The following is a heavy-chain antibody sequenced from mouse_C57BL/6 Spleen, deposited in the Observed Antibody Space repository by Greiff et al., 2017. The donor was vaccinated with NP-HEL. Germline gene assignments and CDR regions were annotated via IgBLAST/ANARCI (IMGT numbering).Heavy chain of an antibody. J-gene: IGHJ4*01. CDR2: IYPGSGST. D-gene: IGHD1-1*01. CDR1: GYTFTSYW. Sequence: VQLQQPGAELVKPGASVKMSCKASGYTFTSYWITWVKQRPGQGLEWIGDIYPGSGSTNYNEKFKSKATLPVDTSSSTAYMQLSSLTSEDSAVYYCARRPYGSSFPYYAMDYWGQGTSVTVSS. CDR3: ARRPYGSSFPYYAMDY. V-gene: IGHV1-55*01.